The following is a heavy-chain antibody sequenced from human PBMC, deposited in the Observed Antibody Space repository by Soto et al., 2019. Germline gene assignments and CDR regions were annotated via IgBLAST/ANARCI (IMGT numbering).Heavy chain of an antibody. V-gene: IGHV1-69*04. D-gene: IGHD3-3*01. CDR1: GGTFSSYT. CDR3: AREIAGFLEWIGVAFDI. J-gene: IGHJ3*02. Sequence: ASVKVSCKASGGTFSSYTISWVRQAPGQGLEWMGRIIPILGIANYAQKFQGRVTITADKSTSTAYMELSSLRSEDTAVYYCAREIAGFLEWIGVAFDIWGQGTMVTVSS. CDR2: IIPILGIA.